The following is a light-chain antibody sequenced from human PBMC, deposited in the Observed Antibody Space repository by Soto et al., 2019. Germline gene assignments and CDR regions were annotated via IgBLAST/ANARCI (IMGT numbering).Light chain of an antibody. CDR1: SSNIGAGYD. V-gene: IGLV1-40*01. Sequence: QSVLTQPPSVSGVPGQRVTISCTGSSSNIGAGYDVHWYQQLPGTAPKLLIYGNSNRPSRVPDRFSGSKSGTSASLAITGLQAEDEADYYCQSYDSSLRGVVFGGGTKLTVL. CDR2: GNS. J-gene: IGLJ2*01. CDR3: QSYDSSLRGVV.